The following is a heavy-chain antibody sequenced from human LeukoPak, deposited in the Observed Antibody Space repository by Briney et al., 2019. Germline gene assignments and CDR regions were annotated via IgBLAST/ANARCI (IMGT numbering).Heavy chain of an antibody. D-gene: IGHD5-18*01. CDR2: IYYSGST. J-gene: IGHJ4*02. CDR3: ARGFRGYSYGLDY. Sequence: SETLSLTCTVSGGSISSYYWSWIRQPPGKGLEWIGYIYYSGSTNYNPSLKSRVTISVDTSKNQFSLTLSSVTAADTAVYYCARGFRGYSYGLDYWGQGTLVTVSS. V-gene: IGHV4-59*01. CDR1: GGSISSYY.